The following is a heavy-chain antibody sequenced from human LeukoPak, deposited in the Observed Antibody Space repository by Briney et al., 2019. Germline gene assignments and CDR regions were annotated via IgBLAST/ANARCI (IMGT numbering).Heavy chain of an antibody. CDR2: IKQDGSEK. CDR1: GFTFSSYW. D-gene: IGHD3-3*01. J-gene: IGHJ6*02. CDR3: ARDTMVRGLYYDFWSGYSQGRTRGAEMDV. Sequence: PGGSLRLSCAASGFTFSSYWMSWVRQAPGKGLEWVANIKQDGSEKYYVDSVKGRFTISRDNAKNSLYLQMNSLRAEDTAVYYCARDTMVRGLYYDFWSGYSQGRTRGAEMDVWGQGTTVTVSS. V-gene: IGHV3-7*01.